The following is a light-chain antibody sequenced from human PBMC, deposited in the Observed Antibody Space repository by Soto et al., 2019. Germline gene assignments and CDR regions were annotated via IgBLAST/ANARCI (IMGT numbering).Light chain of an antibody. J-gene: IGKJ1*01. Sequence: EVVLTPSPGTLPLSPVERATLSCRASQSIGSYLAWYQHKLGQPPRLLIYDASNRATGIPVRFSGSGSGTDFTLTISSLEPEDFATYYCQHYNSYSEAFGQGTKVDIK. CDR3: QHYNSYSEA. V-gene: IGKV3-11*01. CDR1: QSIGSY. CDR2: DAS.